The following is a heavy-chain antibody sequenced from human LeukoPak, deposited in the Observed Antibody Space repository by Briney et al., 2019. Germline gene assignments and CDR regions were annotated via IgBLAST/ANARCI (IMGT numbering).Heavy chain of an antibody. J-gene: IGHJ4*02. CDR2: ISGSGSGE. D-gene: IGHD4-17*01. Sequence: GGSLRLSCAASGFTFSDYYMNWIRQAPGKGLEWVSYISGSGSGENYPDSVKGRFTISRDNAKNSLYLQMNSLGAEDTAMYYCARGLTTVTSLASYWGQGTLVTVSS. CDR1: GFTFSDYY. CDR3: ARGLTTVTSLASY. V-gene: IGHV3-11*03.